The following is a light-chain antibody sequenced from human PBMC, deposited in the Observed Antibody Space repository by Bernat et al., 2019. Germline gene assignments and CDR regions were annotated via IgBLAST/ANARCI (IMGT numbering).Light chain of an antibody. V-gene: IGKV1-13*02. CDR1: QGITND. Sequence: GDTVTITCRASQGITNDLAWYQQKPGKTPKLLIYKASSLQSGVPSRFSGSGSGTDFTLTISSLQSEDFASYYCQHYYTTPFTFGPGTKLDIK. CDR3: QHYYTTPFT. CDR2: KAS. J-gene: IGKJ3*01.